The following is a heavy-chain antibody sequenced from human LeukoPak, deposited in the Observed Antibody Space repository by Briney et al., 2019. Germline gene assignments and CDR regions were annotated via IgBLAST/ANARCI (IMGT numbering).Heavy chain of an antibody. CDR2: IDNSGST. Sequence: SETLSLTCTVSGGHIDSFFWNWIRQPPGKGLEWIGYIDNSGSTKYNPSLKSRITMSRDTSKNQFSLKLTSMTAADTAMYYCASGGGWLIDYWGQGTLVSVSS. D-gene: IGHD6-19*01. J-gene: IGHJ4*02. CDR3: ASGGGWLIDY. CDR1: GGHIDSFF. V-gene: IGHV4-4*08.